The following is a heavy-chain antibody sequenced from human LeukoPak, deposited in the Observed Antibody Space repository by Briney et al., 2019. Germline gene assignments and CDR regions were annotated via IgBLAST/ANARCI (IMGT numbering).Heavy chain of an antibody. CDR3: ARLRTLSFTIPAD. CDR1: GVSVSSGGYY. Sequence: SQTLSLTCTVSGVSVSSGGYYWSWIRQPPGKGLEWIGYISHSGSTYYNPSLKSRVTISVDTSKNQFSLKLTSLTAADTAVYYCARLRTLSFTIPADWGQGTLVTVSS. CDR2: ISHSGST. V-gene: IGHV4-30-2*01. J-gene: IGHJ4*02. D-gene: IGHD3-3*01.